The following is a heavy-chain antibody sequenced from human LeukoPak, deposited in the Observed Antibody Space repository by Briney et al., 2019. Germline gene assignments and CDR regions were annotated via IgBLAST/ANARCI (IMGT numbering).Heavy chain of an antibody. CDR3: AREGRIVVVPAAINYYYYGMDV. J-gene: IGHJ6*02. V-gene: IGHV1-2*02. Sequence: ASVKVSCKASGYTFTGYYMHWVRQAPGQGLEWMGWINPDSGGTNYAQKFQGRVTMTRDTSISTAYMELSRLRSDDMAVYYCAREGRIVVVPAAINYYYYGMDVWGQGTTVTVSS. CDR2: INPDSGGT. D-gene: IGHD2-2*01. CDR1: GYTFTGYY.